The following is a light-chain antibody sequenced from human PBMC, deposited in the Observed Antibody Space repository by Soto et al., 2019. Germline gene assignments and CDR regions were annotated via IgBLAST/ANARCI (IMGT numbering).Light chain of an antibody. CDR1: QSISSY. CDR2: AAS. J-gene: IGKJ1*01. Sequence: DIQMTQSPSSLSASVGDRVTITCRASQSISSYLNWYQQKPGKAPKLLIYAASSLQSGVPSRLSGSGSGTDFSLTISNLQPEDFATYYCQQSYSTPPWTFGQGTKVEIK. V-gene: IGKV1-39*01. CDR3: QQSYSTPPWT.